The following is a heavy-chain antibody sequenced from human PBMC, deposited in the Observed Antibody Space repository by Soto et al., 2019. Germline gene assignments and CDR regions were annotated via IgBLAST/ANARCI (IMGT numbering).Heavy chain of an antibody. V-gene: IGHV1-69*01. CDR2: IIPIFGTA. CDR3: ARGSGDDDGMNFDY. CDR1: GGTFSSYA. J-gene: IGHJ4*02. D-gene: IGHD3-10*01. Sequence: QVQLVQSGAEVKKPGSSVKVSCKASGGTFSSYAISWVRQAPGQGLEWMGGIIPIFGTANYAQKFQGRVTITADESTSTDYMELSSLRSEDTAAYYCARGSGDDDGMNFDYWGQGTLVTVSS.